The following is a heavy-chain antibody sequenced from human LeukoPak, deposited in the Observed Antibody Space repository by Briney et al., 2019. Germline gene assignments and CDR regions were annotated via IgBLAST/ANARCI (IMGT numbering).Heavy chain of an antibody. V-gene: IGHV1-2*02. D-gene: IGHD6-19*01. CDR1: GYIFTVYY. Sequence: AASVKVSCKASGYIFTVYYIHWVRLAPGQGLEYMGWINPNSGGTNYAQKFQGRVTMTRDTSISTAYMEVSRLTSDDTAVYYCALYSSGLFDPWGQGTLVTVSS. CDR2: INPNSGGT. J-gene: IGHJ5*02. CDR3: ALYSSGLFDP.